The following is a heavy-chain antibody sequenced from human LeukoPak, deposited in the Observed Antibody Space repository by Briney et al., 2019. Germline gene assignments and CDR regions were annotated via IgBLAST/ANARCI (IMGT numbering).Heavy chain of an antibody. Sequence: ATVKVSCKASGYTFTSYGISWVRQAPGQGLEWMGWISAYNGNTNYAQKLQGRVTMTTDTSTSTAYMELRSLRSDDTAVYYCARGFIYSGPGAYYMDVWGKGTTITVSS. CDR1: GYTFTSYG. D-gene: IGHD2-15*01. CDR2: ISAYNGNT. V-gene: IGHV1-18*01. J-gene: IGHJ6*03. CDR3: ARGFIYSGPGAYYMDV.